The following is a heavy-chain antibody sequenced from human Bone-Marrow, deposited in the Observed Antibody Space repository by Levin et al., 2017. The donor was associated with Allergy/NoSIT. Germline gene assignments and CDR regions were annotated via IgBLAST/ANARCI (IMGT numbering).Heavy chain of an antibody. CDR3: ATLSAGLFFDY. Sequence: PSETLSLTCSVSGGSINSNIYYWGWVRQPPGKGLEWIGSSFYSGTTFYNPSLKSRVSISVDTSKNQFSLSLSSVTAADTAVYYCATLSAGLFFDYWGQGALVIVSS. J-gene: IGHJ4*02. CDR1: GGSINSNIYY. D-gene: IGHD6-13*01. CDR2: SFYSGTT. V-gene: IGHV4-39*01.